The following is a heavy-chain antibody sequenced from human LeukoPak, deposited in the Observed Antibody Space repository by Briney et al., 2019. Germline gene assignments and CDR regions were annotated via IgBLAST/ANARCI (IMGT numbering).Heavy chain of an antibody. CDR2: ISWNSGSI. Sequence: GGSLRLSCAASGFTFDDYAMHWVRQAPGKGLEWVSGISWNSGSIGYADSVKGRFTISRDNAKNSLYLQMNSLRAEDTALYYCAKDLISDYYYGMDVWGQGTTVTVSS. CDR3: AKDLISDYYYGMDV. D-gene: IGHD3-10*01. J-gene: IGHJ6*02. CDR1: GFTFDDYA. V-gene: IGHV3-9*01.